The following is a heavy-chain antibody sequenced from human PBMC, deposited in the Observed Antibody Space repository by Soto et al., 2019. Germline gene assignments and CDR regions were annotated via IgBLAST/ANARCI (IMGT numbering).Heavy chain of an antibody. J-gene: IGHJ6*02. CDR1: GGSISSSNW. CDR2: IYHSGST. CDR3: ARAARGYYYYGMDV. Sequence: KPSETLSLTCAVSGGSISSSNWWSWVRQPPGKGLEWIGEIYHSGSTNYNPSLKSRVTISVDKSKNQFSLKLSSVTAADTAVYYCARAARGYYYYGMDVWGQGTTVTVSS. V-gene: IGHV4-4*02. D-gene: IGHD6-6*01.